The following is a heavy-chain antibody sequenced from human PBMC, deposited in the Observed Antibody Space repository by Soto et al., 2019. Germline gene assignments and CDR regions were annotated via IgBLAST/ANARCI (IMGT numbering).Heavy chain of an antibody. CDR1: GFSVSRNY. V-gene: IGHV3-53*02. D-gene: IGHD3-10*01. CDR2: VYSGGAT. J-gene: IGHJ4*02. CDR3: ARVPGRL. Sequence: QLVETGGGLIQPGTSLTLSCAASGFSVSRNYMTWVRQAPGKGLEWVSFVYSGGATFYADSVKGRFILSRDDSQNTRDPQVNNLRAEDTAVYYCARVPGRLWGRGTLVTVAS.